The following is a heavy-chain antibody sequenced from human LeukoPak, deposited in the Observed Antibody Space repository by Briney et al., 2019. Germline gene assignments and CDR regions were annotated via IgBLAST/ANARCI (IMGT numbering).Heavy chain of an antibody. V-gene: IGHV3-23*01. CDR3: AKDLDVVVPAAMVGWFDP. CDR1: AFPFSTYV. D-gene: IGHD2-2*01. J-gene: IGHJ5*02. CDR2: ISGDGART. Sequence: GGSPRLSCAASAFPFSTYVMSWVRQAPGGGLEWISSISGDGARTYYTNSVKGRFTIFRDNSKNTLYLQMNSLRAEDTAVYYCAKDLDVVVPAAMVGWFDPWGQGTLVTVSS.